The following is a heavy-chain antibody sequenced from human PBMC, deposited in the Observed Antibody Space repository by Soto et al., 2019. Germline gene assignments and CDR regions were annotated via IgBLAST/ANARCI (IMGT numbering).Heavy chain of an antibody. CDR1: GGSISSYY. V-gene: IGHV4-59*01. D-gene: IGHD3-22*01. CDR2: IYYSGST. CDR3: ARLYNSSRYSIDY. J-gene: IGHJ4*02. Sequence: SETLSLTCTVSGGSISSYYWSWIRQPPGKGLEWIGYIYYSGSTNYNPSLKSRVTISVDTSKNQFSLKLSSVTAADTAVYYCARLYNSSRYSIDYWGQGTLVTVSS.